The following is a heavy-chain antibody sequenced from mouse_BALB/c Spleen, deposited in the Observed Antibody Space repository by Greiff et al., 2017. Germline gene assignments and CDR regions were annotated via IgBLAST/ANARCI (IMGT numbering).Heavy chain of an antibody. Sequence: DVKLQESGPSLVKPSQTLSFTCSVTGDSIHSGYWNWIRKFPGNKLEYMGYISYSGSTYYNPSLKSRISIPRDTSKNQYYLQLNSVTTEDTATYYCSRYGRPDWFAYWGQGTLVTVSA. CDR2: ISYSGST. CDR3: SRYGRPDWFAY. V-gene: IGHV3-8*02. D-gene: IGHD4-1*01. CDR1: GDSIHSGY. J-gene: IGHJ3*01.